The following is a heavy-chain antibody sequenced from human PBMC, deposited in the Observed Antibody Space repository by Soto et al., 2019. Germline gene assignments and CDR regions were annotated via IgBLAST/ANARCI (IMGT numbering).Heavy chain of an antibody. Sequence: QVQLQESGPGLVKPSQTLSLTCTVTGASMRNYDGSWIRQPTGKGLEYIGYMNSTGYGAYNSSLTSLVALYVYTSSNQFSLTLSSVTVSDMAVYYCARSGHTLDGVVWGQGILVTVSS. CDR1: GASMRNYD. J-gene: IGHJ4*02. CDR3: ARSGHTLDGVV. D-gene: IGHD3-10*01. V-gene: IGHV4-59*01. CDR2: MNSTGYG.